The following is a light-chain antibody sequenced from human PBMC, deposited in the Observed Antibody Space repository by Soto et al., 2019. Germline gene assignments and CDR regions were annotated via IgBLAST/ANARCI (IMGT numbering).Light chain of an antibody. J-gene: IGLJ7*01. Sequence: QSVLTQPPSASGTPGQRVTISCSGSSSNVGSNTVNWYQQFPGTAPKLLIYSTNQRPSGVPDRFSGSKSGTSASLAISGLQSEDEADYYCAAWDDSLNGAVFGGGTQLPSS. CDR3: AAWDDSLNGAV. CDR2: STN. CDR1: SSNVGSNT. V-gene: IGLV1-44*01.